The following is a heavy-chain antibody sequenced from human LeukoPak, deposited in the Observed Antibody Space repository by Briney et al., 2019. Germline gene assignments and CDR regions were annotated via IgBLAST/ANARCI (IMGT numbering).Heavy chain of an antibody. V-gene: IGHV3-9*03. CDR2: ISWNSGSI. CDR3: AKGGNDFWSGYYA. CDR1: GFTFDDYA. J-gene: IGHJ5*02. Sequence: GGSLRLSCAASGFTFDDYAVHWVRQAPGKGLEWVSGISWNSGSIGYADSVKGRFTISRDNAKNSLYLQMNSLRAEDMALYYCAKGGNDFWSGYYAWGQGTLVTVSS. D-gene: IGHD3-3*01.